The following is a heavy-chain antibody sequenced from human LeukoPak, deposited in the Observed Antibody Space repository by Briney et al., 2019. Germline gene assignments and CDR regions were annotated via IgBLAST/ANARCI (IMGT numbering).Heavy chain of an antibody. CDR2: IIPIFGTA. V-gene: IGHV1-69*05. D-gene: IGHD2-21*02. Sequence: GASVKVSCKASGGTFSSYAISWVRQAPGQGLEWMGGIIPIFGTANYAQKFQGRVTTTTDESTSTAYMELSSLRSEDTAVYYCARSRGVVTASFELDPWGQGTLVTVSS. CDR1: GGTFSSYA. J-gene: IGHJ5*02. CDR3: ARSRGVVTASFELDP.